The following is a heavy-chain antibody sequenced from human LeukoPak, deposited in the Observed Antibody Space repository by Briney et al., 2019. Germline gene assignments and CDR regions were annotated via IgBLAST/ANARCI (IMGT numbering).Heavy chain of an antibody. J-gene: IGHJ5*02. CDR2: IWYDGSNK. V-gene: IGHV3-33*06. Sequence: SGRSLTLSCAASGFTFSSYGMHWVRQAPGKGLEWVAFIWYDGSNKFYAVSVKGRFTISRDNSKHTLYLKMNGMRAEDTTVYYCAKTYYASGSPWGQGTLVTVSS. D-gene: IGHD3-10*01. CDR1: GFTFSSYG. CDR3: AKTYYASGSP.